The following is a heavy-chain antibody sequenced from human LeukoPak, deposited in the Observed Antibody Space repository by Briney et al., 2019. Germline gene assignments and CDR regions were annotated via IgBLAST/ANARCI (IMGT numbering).Heavy chain of an antibody. V-gene: IGHV4-4*07. D-gene: IGHD3-10*01. CDR3: ARGRGAIRGYWYLDL. J-gene: IGHJ2*01. CDR1: GGSISSFY. Sequence: SETLSLTCTVSGGSISSFYWTWIRQPAGKGLEWIGHLYTSGNTNYNPSLKSRVTMSVDTSKNQFSLSLSSVTAADTAVYYCARGRGAIRGYWYLDLWGRGTLVTVSS. CDR2: LYTSGNT.